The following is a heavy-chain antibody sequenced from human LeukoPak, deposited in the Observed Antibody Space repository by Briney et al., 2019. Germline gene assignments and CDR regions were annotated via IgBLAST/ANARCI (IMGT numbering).Heavy chain of an antibody. J-gene: IGHJ3*02. Sequence: PSQPLSLTCTVSGGSISSYYWSWIRQPTGKGLEWIGYIYYSGSTNYNPSLKSRVTISVDTSKNQFSLKLSSVTAADTAVYYCARYASGPGAFDIWGQGTMVTVSS. CDR1: GGSISSYY. D-gene: IGHD2-2*01. CDR3: ARYASGPGAFDI. V-gene: IGHV4-59*01. CDR2: IYYSGST.